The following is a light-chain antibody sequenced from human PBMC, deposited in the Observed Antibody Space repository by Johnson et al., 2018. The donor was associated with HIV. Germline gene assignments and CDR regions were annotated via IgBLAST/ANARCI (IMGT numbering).Light chain of an antibody. CDR2: ENN. CDR1: SSNIGNNY. CDR3: GTWASSLEYYV. V-gene: IGLV1-51*02. J-gene: IGLJ1*01. Sequence: SVLTQPPSVSAAPGQKVTISCSVSSSNIGNNYVSWYQQLPETAPKLLIYENNKRPSGIPDRFSGSKSGTSATLGITGLQTGAEADYYCGTWASSLEYYVFGTGTNVTVL.